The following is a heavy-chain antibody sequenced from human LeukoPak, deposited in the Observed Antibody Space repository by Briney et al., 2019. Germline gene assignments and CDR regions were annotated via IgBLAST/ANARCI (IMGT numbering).Heavy chain of an antibody. CDR3: ARGPYCSSTSCPNTWFDP. D-gene: IGHD2-2*01. J-gene: IGHJ5*02. CDR2: IIPIFGTA. Sequence: GASVKVSCKASGGTFSSYAISWVRRAPGQGLEWMGGIIPIFGTANYAQKFQGRVTITTDESTSTAYMELSSLRSEDTAVYYCARGPYCSSTSCPNTWFDPWGQGTLVTVSS. V-gene: IGHV1-69*05. CDR1: GGTFSSYA.